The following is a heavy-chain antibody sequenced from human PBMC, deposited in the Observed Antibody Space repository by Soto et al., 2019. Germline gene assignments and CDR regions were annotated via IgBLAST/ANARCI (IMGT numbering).Heavy chain of an antibody. CDR1: GGSISGSY. Sequence: ASETLSLTCTVSGGSISGSYWNWLRQPPGKGLEWIGYSYYTGTTKYNPSLESRVTISVDTSKNKFSLKLNSVTAADTAVYYCARWTYCGLTSCYGFDPWGQGTLVTVSS. CDR2: SYYTGTT. J-gene: IGHJ5*02. CDR3: ARWTYCGLTSCYGFDP. D-gene: IGHD2-2*01. V-gene: IGHV4-59*01.